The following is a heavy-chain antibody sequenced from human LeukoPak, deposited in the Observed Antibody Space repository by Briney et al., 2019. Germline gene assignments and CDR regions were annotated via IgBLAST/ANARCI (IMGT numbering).Heavy chain of an antibody. CDR2: IIPIFGTA. CDR3: AREITIFGVVTINWFDP. V-gene: IGHV1-69*13. J-gene: IGHJ5*02. CDR1: GYTFTSYG. Sequence: GASVKVSCKASGYTFTSYGISWVRQAPGQGLEWMGGIIPIFGTANYAQKFQGRVTITADESTSTAYMELSSLRSEDTAVYYCAREITIFGVVTINWFDPWGQGTLVTVSS. D-gene: IGHD3-3*01.